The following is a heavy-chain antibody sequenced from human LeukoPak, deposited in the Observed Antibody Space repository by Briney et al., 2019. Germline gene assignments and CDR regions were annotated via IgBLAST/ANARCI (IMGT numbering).Heavy chain of an antibody. CDR1: GSTFSDHY. J-gene: IGHJ4*02. CDR3: ATETKDSSAYYYFDY. Sequence: GGSLTLSCVASGSTFSDHYMDWDRQAPGKGLEWVARIRNRARGYTTDYAASAKGRLTISRDDSEGSLYLQMNSLQTEDTAVYYCATETKDSSAYYYFDYWGQGALVTVSS. D-gene: IGHD3-22*01. V-gene: IGHV3-72*01. CDR2: IRNRARGYTT.